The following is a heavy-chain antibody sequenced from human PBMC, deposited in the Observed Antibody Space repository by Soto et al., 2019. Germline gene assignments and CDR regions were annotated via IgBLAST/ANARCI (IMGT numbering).Heavy chain of an antibody. J-gene: IGHJ4*02. CDR3: ARDGSSSTFDY. Sequence: GGSLRLSCAASGFTFSSYSMNWVHQAPGKGLEWVSSISSSSSYTYYADSVKGRFTISRDNAKNSLYLQMNSLRAEDTAVYYCARDGSSSTFDYWGQGALVTVSS. D-gene: IGHD6-6*01. CDR2: ISSSSSYT. V-gene: IGHV3-21*01. CDR1: GFTFSSYS.